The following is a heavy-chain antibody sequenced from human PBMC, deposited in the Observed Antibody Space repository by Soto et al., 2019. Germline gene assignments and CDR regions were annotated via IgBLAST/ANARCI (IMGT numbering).Heavy chain of an antibody. Sequence: QVHLVESGGGVVQPGRSPRLSCVASGFTFSNYGMHWVRKAPGKGLEWVAVISYDGSNKYYADSVKGRFTISRDNSKNTLYLQMTSLRTEDTALYYCAKLDEGGLQYAYYAMDVWGQGTTVTVSS. D-gene: IGHD2-15*01. J-gene: IGHJ6*02. CDR3: AKLDEGGLQYAYYAMDV. V-gene: IGHV3-30*18. CDR1: GFTFSNYG. CDR2: ISYDGSNK.